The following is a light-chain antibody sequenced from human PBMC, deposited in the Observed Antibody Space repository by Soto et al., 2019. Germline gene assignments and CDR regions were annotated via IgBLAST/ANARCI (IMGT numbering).Light chain of an antibody. CDR2: DNT. CDR3: QSFDSSLSGSV. V-gene: IGLV1-40*01. Sequence: QPVLTQPPSVSGAPGQRVTISCTGSSSNIGAGYDVHWYQQLPGTAPKLLIYDNTNRPSGVPDRFSGSNSGTSASLAITGLQAEDEADYYCQSFDSSLSGSVFGGGTKLTVL. CDR1: SSNIGAGYD. J-gene: IGLJ2*01.